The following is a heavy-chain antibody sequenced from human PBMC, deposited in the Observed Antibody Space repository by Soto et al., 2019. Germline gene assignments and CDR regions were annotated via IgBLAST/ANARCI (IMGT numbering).Heavy chain of an antibody. J-gene: IGHJ4*02. D-gene: IGHD2-15*01. CDR3: ARAVVVAAKEYYFDY. CDR1: GFTFSDYY. Sequence: PVESLRHYYRSSGFTFSDYYMSRFCQAPGKGLEWVSYISSSGSTIYYADSVKGRFTISRDNAKNSLYLQMNSLRAEDTAVYYCARAVVVAAKEYYFDYWGQGT. CDR2: ISSSGSTI. V-gene: IGHV3-11*01.